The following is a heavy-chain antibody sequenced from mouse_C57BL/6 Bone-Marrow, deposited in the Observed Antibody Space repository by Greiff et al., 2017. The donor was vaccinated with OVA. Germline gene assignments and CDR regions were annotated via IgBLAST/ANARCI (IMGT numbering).Heavy chain of an antibody. Sequence: EVKLMESGPGLVKPSQSLSLTCSVTGYSITSGYYWNWIRQFPGNKLEWMGFISYDGSNNYNPSLKNRISITRDTSKNQVYLKLNSVTTEDTATYYCARGAYYSNSIAYWGQGTLVTVSA. CDR1: GYSITSGYY. D-gene: IGHD2-5*01. V-gene: IGHV3-6*01. J-gene: IGHJ3*01. CDR3: ARGAYYSNSIAY. CDR2: ISYDGSN.